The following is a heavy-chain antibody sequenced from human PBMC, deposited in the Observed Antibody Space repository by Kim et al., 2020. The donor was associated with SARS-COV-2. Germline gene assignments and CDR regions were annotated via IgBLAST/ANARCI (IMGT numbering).Heavy chain of an antibody. CDR1: GFTFSSYA. Sequence: GGSLRLFCAASGFTFSSYAMSWVRQAPGKGLEWVSAISGSGGSTYYADSVKGRFTISRDNSKNRLYLQVNSLRAEDTAVYYCARDGDADYDILTGYYHYYVDSWGQGTLVTVSS. CDR2: ISGSGGST. V-gene: IGHV3-23*01. CDR3: ARDGDADYDILTGYYHYYVDS. J-gene: IGHJ4*02. D-gene: IGHD3-9*01.